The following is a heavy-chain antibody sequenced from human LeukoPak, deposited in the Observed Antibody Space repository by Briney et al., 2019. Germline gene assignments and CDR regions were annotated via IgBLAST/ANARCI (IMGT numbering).Heavy chain of an antibody. CDR1: GFTVSSNY. J-gene: IGHJ4*02. V-gene: IGHV3-53*01. D-gene: IGHD4-17*01. Sequence: PGGSLRLSCAASGFTVSSNYMSWVRQAPGKGLEWVSVIYSGGSTYYADSVKGRFTISRDNSKNTLYLQMNSLRAEDTAVYYCARFEWSAYGDYDYWGQGTLVTVSS. CDR3: ARFEWSAYGDYDY. CDR2: IYSGGST.